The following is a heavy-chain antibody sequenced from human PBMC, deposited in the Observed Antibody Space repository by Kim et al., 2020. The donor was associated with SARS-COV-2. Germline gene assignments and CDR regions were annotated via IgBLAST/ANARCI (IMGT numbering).Heavy chain of an antibody. CDR2: ISGSGGST. CDR1: GFTFSSYA. CDR3: AKDPRIAVAGGGVDY. J-gene: IGHJ4*02. D-gene: IGHD6-19*01. Sequence: GGSLRLSCAASGFTFSSYAMSWVHQAPGKGLEWVSAISGSGGSTYYADSVKGRFTISRDNSKNTLYLQMNSLRAEDTAVYYCAKDPRIAVAGGGVDYWGQGTLVTVSS. V-gene: IGHV3-23*01.